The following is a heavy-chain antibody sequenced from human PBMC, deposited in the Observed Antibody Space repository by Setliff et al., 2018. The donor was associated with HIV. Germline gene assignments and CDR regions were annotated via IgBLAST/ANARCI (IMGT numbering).Heavy chain of an antibody. J-gene: IGHJ4*02. CDR2: LYHSGTA. D-gene: IGHD1-26*01. CDR3: ARRGGELPV. V-gene: IGHV4-38-2*02. CDR1: NYSISRGYY. Sequence: SETLSLTCTVSNYSISRGYYWGWIRQAPGKGLEWIGNLYHSGTAYYNPSLKTRVTMSLDTSKNQFSLRLSSLTAADTAVYYCARRGGELPVWGQGTVGTV.